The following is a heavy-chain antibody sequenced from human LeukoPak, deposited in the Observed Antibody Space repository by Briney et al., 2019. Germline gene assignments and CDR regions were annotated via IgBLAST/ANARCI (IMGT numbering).Heavy chain of an antibody. CDR1: GYTFTGYY. Sequence: GASVKVSCKASGYTFTGYYMHWVRQAPGQGLEWMGWINPNSGGTNYAQKFQGRVTMTRDTFISTAYMELSRLRSDDTAVYYCARTRSPEGLPATYGFDPWGQGTLVTVSS. D-gene: IGHD2-2*01. V-gene: IGHV1-2*02. CDR2: INPNSGGT. J-gene: IGHJ5*02. CDR3: ARTRSPEGLPATYGFDP.